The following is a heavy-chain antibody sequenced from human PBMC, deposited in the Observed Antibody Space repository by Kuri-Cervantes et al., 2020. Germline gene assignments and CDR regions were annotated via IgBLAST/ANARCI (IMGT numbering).Heavy chain of an antibody. Sequence: LSLTCAVSGFSFSSYSMNWVRQAPGKGLEWVSGISWNSGSIGYADSVKGRFTISRDNAKNSLYLQMNSLRAEDTALYYCAKDTYSGYDWVFDYWGQGTMVTVSS. V-gene: IGHV3-9*01. J-gene: IGHJ4*02. CDR2: ISWNSGSI. CDR1: GFSFSSYS. D-gene: IGHD5-12*01. CDR3: AKDTYSGYDWVFDY.